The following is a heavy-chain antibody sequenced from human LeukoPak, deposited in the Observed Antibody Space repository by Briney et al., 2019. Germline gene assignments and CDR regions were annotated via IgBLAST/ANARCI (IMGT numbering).Heavy chain of an antibody. CDR2: MNPNSGNT. CDR3: ARGSHVGDWFDP. Sequence: ASVKVSCKASGYTFTSHDINWVRQATGQGLEWMGWMNPNSGNTGYAQKFQGRVTITRNTSISTAYMELSSLRSEDTAAYYCARGSHVGDWFDPWGQGTLVTVSS. J-gene: IGHJ5*02. D-gene: IGHD3-16*01. V-gene: IGHV1-8*03. CDR1: GYTFTSHD.